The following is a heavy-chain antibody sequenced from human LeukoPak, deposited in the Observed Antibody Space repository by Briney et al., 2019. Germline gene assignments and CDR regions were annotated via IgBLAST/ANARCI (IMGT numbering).Heavy chain of an antibody. CDR2: ISSSGST. CDR3: ARIPLGYSGAYYFDY. V-gene: IGHV4-4*09. D-gene: IGHD5-12*01. J-gene: IGHJ4*02. Sequence: SETLSLTCTVSRGSISGSIRSHYWSWLRQPPGKGLEWSGYISSSGSTNDNPSLGSRVTISVDTSKNQFFLNLSSVSAADTAVYYCARIPLGYSGAYYFDYWGQGTLVTVSP. CDR1: RGSISGSIRSHY.